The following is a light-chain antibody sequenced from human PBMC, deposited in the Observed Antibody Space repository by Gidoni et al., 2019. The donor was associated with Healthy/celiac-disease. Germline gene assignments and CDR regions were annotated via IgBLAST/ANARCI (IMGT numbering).Light chain of an antibody. V-gene: IGKV1-8*01. J-gene: IGKJ4*01. CDR2: AAS. Sequence: AIRITQSPSSLSASTGDRVTITCRASQGISSYLAWYQQKPGKAPKLLIYAASTLQSGVPSWFSGSGSGTDFTLTISCLQSEDFATYYCQQYYSYPPITFGGGTKVEIK. CDR3: QQYYSYPPIT. CDR1: QGISSY.